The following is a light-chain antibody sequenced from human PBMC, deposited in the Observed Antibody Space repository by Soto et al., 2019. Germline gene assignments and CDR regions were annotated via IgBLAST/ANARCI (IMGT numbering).Light chain of an antibody. Sequence: EIVLTQSPATLSLSPGERATLSCRASQSVSSYLAWYHQKPGQAPRLLIYDASNRATGIPARFSGSGSGTDFTLTISSLEPEDFAVYYCQQRSNWPLTFGGGTKVEI. CDR2: DAS. V-gene: IGKV3-11*01. CDR3: QQRSNWPLT. CDR1: QSVSSY. J-gene: IGKJ4*01.